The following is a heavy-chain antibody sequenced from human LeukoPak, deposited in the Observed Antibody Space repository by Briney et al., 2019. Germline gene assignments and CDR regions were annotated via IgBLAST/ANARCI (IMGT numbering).Heavy chain of an antibody. V-gene: IGHV3-53*01. J-gene: IGHJ4*02. Sequence: GGSLRLSCAASGFTVSSNYMSWVRQAPGKGLEWVSVIYSGGSTYYADSVKGRFTISRDNSKNTLYLQMNSLRAEDTAVYYCARARSGSSFSFGYFDYWGQGTLVTVSS. CDR2: IYSGGST. CDR1: GFTVSSNY. CDR3: ARARSGSSFSFGYFDY. D-gene: IGHD6-6*01.